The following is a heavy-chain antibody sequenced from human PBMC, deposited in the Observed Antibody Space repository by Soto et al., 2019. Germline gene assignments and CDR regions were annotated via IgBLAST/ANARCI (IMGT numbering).Heavy chain of an antibody. D-gene: IGHD2-15*01. V-gene: IGHV3-30*04. CDR1: GFTFSSYA. CDR2: ISYDGRNK. Sequence: QVQLVESGGGVVQPGRSLRLSCAASGFTFSSYAMHWVRQAPGKGLEWVAVISYDGRNKYYADSVKGRFTISRDNSKNTMYLEMNCLRVEDTAVYHCVRDTAYCSGGTCYSSHDMDVWGQGTTVTVSS. J-gene: IGHJ6*02. CDR3: VRDTAYCSGGTCYSSHDMDV.